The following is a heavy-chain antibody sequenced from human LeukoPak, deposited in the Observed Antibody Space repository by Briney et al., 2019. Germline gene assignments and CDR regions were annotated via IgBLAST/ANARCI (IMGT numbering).Heavy chain of an antibody. Sequence: GGSLRLSCAASGFTFSNYWMHCVRQGPGKGRVWVSRINSDGSSTSYADSVKGRFTISRDNAKNTLYLQMNSLRAEDTAVYYCATGIFHDAFDIWGQGTMVTVSS. V-gene: IGHV3-74*01. D-gene: IGHD2/OR15-2a*01. CDR1: GFTFSNYW. CDR2: INSDGSST. CDR3: ATGIFHDAFDI. J-gene: IGHJ3*02.